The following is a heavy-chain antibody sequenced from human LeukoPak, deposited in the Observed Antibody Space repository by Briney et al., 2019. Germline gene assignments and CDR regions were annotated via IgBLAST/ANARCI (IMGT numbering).Heavy chain of an antibody. J-gene: IGHJ4*02. D-gene: IGHD2-21*01. V-gene: IGHV4-34*01. CDR2: INHSGST. CDR3: ARGLLWAGLDY. CDR1: GGSFSGYY. Sequence: PSETLSLTCAVYGGSFSGYYWSWIRQPPGKGLEWIGEINHSGSTNYNPSLKSRVTISVDTSKNQFSLKLGSVTAADTAVYYCARGLLWAGLDYWGQGTLVTVSS.